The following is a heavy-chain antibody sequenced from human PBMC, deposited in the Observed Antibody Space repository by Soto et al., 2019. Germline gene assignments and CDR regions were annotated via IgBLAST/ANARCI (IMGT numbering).Heavy chain of an antibody. V-gene: IGHV3-23*01. D-gene: IGHD6-19*01. Sequence: GGSLRLSCAASGFTFSSYAMSWVHQAPGKGLEWASAISGSGGSTYYADSVKGRFTISRDNSKNTLYLQMNSLRAEDTAVYYCAKVCREAVAGLYYFDYWGQGTLVTVSS. J-gene: IGHJ4*02. CDR1: GFTFSSYA. CDR2: ISGSGGST. CDR3: AKVCREAVAGLYYFDY.